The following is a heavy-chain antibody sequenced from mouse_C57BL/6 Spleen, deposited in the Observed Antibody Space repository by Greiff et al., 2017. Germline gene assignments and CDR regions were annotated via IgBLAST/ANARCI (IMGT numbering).Heavy chain of an antibody. D-gene: IGHD2-5*01. J-gene: IGHJ2*01. V-gene: IGHV1-50*01. CDR3: ARTYYSNWDY. CDR1: GYTFTSYW. CDR2: IDPSDSYT. Sequence: QVQLQQPGAELVKPGASVKLSCKASGYTFTSYWMQWVKQRPGQGLEWIGEIDPSDSYTNYNQKFKGKATLTVDTSSSTAYMQLSSLTSEDSAVYYCARTYYSNWDYWGQGTTLTVSS.